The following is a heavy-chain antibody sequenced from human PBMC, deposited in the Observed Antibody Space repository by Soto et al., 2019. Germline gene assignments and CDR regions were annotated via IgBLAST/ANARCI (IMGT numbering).Heavy chain of an antibody. CDR3: ARRARPDFYYMDV. V-gene: IGHV3-64*01. CDR2: ISSNGVGT. Sequence: GGLLRLSCAASGFTLSGYGVGWVRQAPGKGLEYVSGISSNGVGTYYANSVQGRFTISRDNSKNTVYLQMGSLRPEDMAVYYCARRARPDFYYMDVWGKGTTVTVSS. D-gene: IGHD6-6*01. CDR1: GFTLSGYG. J-gene: IGHJ6*03.